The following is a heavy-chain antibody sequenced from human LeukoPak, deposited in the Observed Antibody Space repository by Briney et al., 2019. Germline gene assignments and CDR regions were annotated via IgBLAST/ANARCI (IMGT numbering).Heavy chain of an antibody. CDR2: ISGSGTST. CDR3: AKDPEQLIGYCSGGTCSLRY. CDR1: GFTFSTVA. J-gene: IGHJ4*02. V-gene: IGHV3-23*01. Sequence: GGSLRLSCAASGFTFSTVAMSWVRQAPGKGLEWVSTISGSGTSTYFADSVKGRFTISRDNSKNTLYLQMNSLRAEDTAVYYCAKDPEQLIGYCSGGTCSLRYWGQGTLVTVSS. D-gene: IGHD2-15*01.